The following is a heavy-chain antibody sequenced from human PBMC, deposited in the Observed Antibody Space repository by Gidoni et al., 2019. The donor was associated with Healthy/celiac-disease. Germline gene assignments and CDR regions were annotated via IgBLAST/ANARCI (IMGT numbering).Heavy chain of an antibody. J-gene: IGHJ5*02. V-gene: IGHV3-30-3*01. Sequence: QVQLVESGGGVVQPGRSLRLSCAASGFTFSSYAMHWVRQAPGKGLEWVAVISYDGSNKYYADSVKGRFTISRDNSKNTLYLQMNSLRAEDTAVYYCARSIAARNNWFDPWGQGTLVTVSS. CDR3: ARSIAARNNWFDP. D-gene: IGHD6-6*01. CDR2: ISYDGSNK. CDR1: GFTFSSYA.